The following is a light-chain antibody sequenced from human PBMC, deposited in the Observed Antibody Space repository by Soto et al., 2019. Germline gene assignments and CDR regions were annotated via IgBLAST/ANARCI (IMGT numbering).Light chain of an antibody. CDR3: VLYMGSGIGV. V-gene: IGLV8-61*01. CDR1: SGSVSTSYF. J-gene: IGLJ3*02. Sequence: QAVVTQEPSFSVSHGGTVTLTCGLSSGSVSTSYFPSWYQQTPGQAPRTLIYTTNTRSSGVPDPFSGSILRNKAALTITGAKADDESDYYCVLYMGSGIGVFGGGTKLTVL. CDR2: TTN.